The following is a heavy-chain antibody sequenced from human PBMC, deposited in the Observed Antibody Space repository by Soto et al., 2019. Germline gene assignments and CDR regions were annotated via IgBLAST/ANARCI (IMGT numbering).Heavy chain of an antibody. Sequence: SETLSLTCTVSGGSISSGGYYWSWIRQHPGKGLEWIGYIYYSGSTYYNPSLKSRVTISVDTSKSQFSLKLSSVTAADTAVYYCARGGATNWYSSSSTGDYFDYWGQGTLVTVSS. J-gene: IGHJ4*02. CDR3: ARGGATNWYSSSSTGDYFDY. CDR1: GGSISSGGYY. V-gene: IGHV4-31*03. CDR2: IYYSGST. D-gene: IGHD6-13*01.